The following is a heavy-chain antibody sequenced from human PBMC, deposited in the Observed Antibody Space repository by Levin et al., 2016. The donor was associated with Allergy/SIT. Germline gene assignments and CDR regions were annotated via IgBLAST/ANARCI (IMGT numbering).Heavy chain of an antibody. CDR1: GGSFSGYY. CDR3: ARDGALRYFDWLGSSRWFDP. J-gene: IGHJ5*02. CDR2: INHSGST. Sequence: SETLSLTCAVYGGSFSGYYWSWIRQPPGKGLEWIGEINHSGSTNYNPSLKSRVTISVDTSKNQFSLKLSSVTAADTAVYYCARDGALRYFDWLGSSRWFDPWGQGTLVTVSS. V-gene: IGHV4-34*01. D-gene: IGHD3-9*01.